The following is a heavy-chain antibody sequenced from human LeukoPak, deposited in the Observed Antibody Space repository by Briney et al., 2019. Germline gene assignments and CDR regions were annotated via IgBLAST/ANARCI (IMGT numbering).Heavy chain of an antibody. V-gene: IGHV3-66*01. CDR3: AKVNYGGNSVPDY. J-gene: IGHJ4*02. D-gene: IGHD4-23*01. CDR2: IYSGGST. Sequence: GGSLRLSCAASGFTFSSYWMSWVRQAPGKGLEWVSLIYSGGSTYYADSVKGRFTISRDNSKNTLYLQMNSLRAEDTAVYYCAKVNYGGNSVPDYWGQGTLVTVSS. CDR1: GFTFSSYW.